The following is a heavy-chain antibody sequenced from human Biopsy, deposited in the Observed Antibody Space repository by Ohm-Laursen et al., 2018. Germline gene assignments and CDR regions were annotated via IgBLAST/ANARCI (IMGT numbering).Heavy chain of an antibody. Sequence: GSSVKVSCKASGYTFTSLDINWVRQATGQGLEWMGCMSPNTGNTVYAQRFQDRVTMTSDTSTGTAYMELTSLASDDTAVYFCARWETTLGRSLDSWGQGTLVAVSS. CDR3: ARWETTLGRSLDS. D-gene: IGHD1-26*01. CDR2: MSPNTGNT. V-gene: IGHV1-8*01. CDR1: GYTFTSLD. J-gene: IGHJ4*02.